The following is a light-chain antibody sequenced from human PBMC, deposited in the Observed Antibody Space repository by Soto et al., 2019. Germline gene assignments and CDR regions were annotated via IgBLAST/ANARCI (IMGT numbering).Light chain of an antibody. CDR3: QEYNDWRRT. J-gene: IGKJ4*01. CDR1: HSIRSH. V-gene: IGKV3-15*01. Sequence: EVEMTHSPVTLFVSPGARATLFCRATHSIRSHLAWFEKNTCHAPNPLIFGATTRPTGVPARYRGSESGTEFTHKISRLQSEAVGLYFSQEYNDWRRTFGGGN. CDR2: GAT.